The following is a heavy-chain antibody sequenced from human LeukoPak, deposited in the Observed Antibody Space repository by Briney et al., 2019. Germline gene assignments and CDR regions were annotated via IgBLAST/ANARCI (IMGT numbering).Heavy chain of an antibody. V-gene: IGHV3-72*01. CDR2: TRNKANSYTT. CDR1: GLSFSDSA. CDR3: ARPHDAFDI. J-gene: IGHJ3*02. Sequence: GGSLKLSCAASGLSFSDSAIHWVRQAPGKGLEWVGRTRNKANSYTTEYAASVKGRFTISRDDSKNSLYLQMNSLKTEDTAVYYCARPHDAFDIWGQGTMVTVSS.